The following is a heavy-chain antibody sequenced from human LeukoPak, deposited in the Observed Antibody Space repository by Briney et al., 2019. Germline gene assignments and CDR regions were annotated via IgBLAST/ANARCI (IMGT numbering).Heavy chain of an antibody. CDR2: ISWNSGSI. CDR1: GFTFDDYA. J-gene: IGHJ6*02. D-gene: IGHD3-16*01. Sequence: SLRLSCAASGFTFDDYAMHWVRQAPGKGLEWVSGISWNSGSIGYADSVKGRFTISRDNAKNSLYLQMNSLRAEDTALYYCAKGGGSSRSYYGMDVWGQGTTVTVSS. V-gene: IGHV3-9*01. CDR3: AKGGGSSRSYYGMDV.